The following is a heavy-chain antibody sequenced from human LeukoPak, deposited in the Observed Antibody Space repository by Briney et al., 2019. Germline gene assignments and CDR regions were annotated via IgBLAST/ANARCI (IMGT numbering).Heavy chain of an antibody. Sequence: ASVQLSCKTSGYTFTTHLVHWVRQAPGQGLEWMGRINPSKGDTHYAQKFQGRVTVTRDTSTSTVYMELSSLRFEDTAIYHCAREQSPFGRFDPWGQGTLVTVSS. D-gene: IGHD3-16*01. CDR1: GYTFTTHL. CDR2: INPSKGDT. J-gene: IGHJ5*02. V-gene: IGHV1-46*01. CDR3: AREQSPFGRFDP.